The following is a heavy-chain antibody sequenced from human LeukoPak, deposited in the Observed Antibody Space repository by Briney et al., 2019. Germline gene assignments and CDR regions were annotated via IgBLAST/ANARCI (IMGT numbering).Heavy chain of an antibody. CDR2: ISSSSSTI. D-gene: IGHD5-18*01. Sequence: GGSLRLSCAASGFTFSSYSMNWVRRAPGKGLEWVSYISSSSSTIYYADSVKGRFTISRDNAKNSLYLQMNSLRDEDTAVYYCARTEYSYGYHHDYWGQGTLVTVSS. V-gene: IGHV3-48*02. CDR3: ARTEYSYGYHHDY. CDR1: GFTFSSYS. J-gene: IGHJ4*02.